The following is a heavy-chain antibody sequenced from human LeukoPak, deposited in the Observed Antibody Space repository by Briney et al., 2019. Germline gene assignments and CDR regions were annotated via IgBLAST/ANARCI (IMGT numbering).Heavy chain of an antibody. CDR3: ARDHPDYSNYADAFDI. CDR2: IYHSGST. Sequence: SGTLSLTCAVSGGSISTSNWWSWVRQPPGKGLEWIGEIYHSGSTNYNPSLKSRVTISVDKSKNQFSLKLSSVTAADTAVYYCARDHPDYSNYADAFDIWGQGTMVTVSS. CDR1: GGSISTSNW. J-gene: IGHJ3*02. V-gene: IGHV4-4*02. D-gene: IGHD4-11*01.